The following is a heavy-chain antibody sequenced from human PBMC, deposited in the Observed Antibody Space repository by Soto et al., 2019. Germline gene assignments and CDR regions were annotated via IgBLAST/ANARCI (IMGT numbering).Heavy chain of an antibody. J-gene: IGHJ4*02. Sequence: QVQLQESGPGLLEPSETLSLTCTVSGGSIGTFWWSWIRQPPGKGLEWIGYISYDESTSYNHSLKSRVTISVDPSKSQFSLKLTYVTAADTAVYYCARDVRESVWLDFNYWGQGTLVTVSS. CDR1: GGSIGTFW. V-gene: IGHV4-59*13. D-gene: IGHD3-16*01. CDR2: ISYDEST. CDR3: ARDVRESVWLDFNY.